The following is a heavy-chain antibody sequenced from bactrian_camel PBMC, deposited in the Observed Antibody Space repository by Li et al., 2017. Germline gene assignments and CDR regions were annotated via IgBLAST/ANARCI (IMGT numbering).Heavy chain of an antibody. CDR1: GFTFSSYT. V-gene: IGHV3S1*01. CDR2: ITSDGSST. J-gene: IGHJ4*01. CDR3: AKHQGSGWYGGY. D-gene: IGHD6*01. Sequence: HVQLVESGGGLVQPGGSLRLSCAASGFTFSSYTMYWVRQAPGKGLEWVSLITSDGSSTYYADSVMGRLIISRDNAKNTLYLQLNSLKTEDTAMYYCAKHQGSGWYGGYWGQGTQVTVS.